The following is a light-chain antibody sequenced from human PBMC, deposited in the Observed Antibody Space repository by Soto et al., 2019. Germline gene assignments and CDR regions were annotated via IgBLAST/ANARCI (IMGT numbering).Light chain of an antibody. CDR3: NSYTLSKTVI. CDR2: EVT. Sequence: QSVLTQPASVSGSPGQSITISCSGTSSDVGAHDFVSWYQHHPDKAPKVIIFEVTKRPSGVSDRFSGSKTGNKASLTISGLQAEDEADYYCNSYTLSKTVIFGGGTKLTVL. V-gene: IGLV2-14*01. J-gene: IGLJ2*01. CDR1: SSDVGAHDF.